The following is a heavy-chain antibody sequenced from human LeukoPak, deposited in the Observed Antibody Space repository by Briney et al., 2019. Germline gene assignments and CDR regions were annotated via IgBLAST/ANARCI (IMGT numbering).Heavy chain of an antibody. V-gene: IGHV5-51*01. CDR3: ARHKDIVATTIDY. CDR1: GYSFTSYW. CDR2: IYPGDSDT. J-gene: IGHJ4*02. D-gene: IGHD5-12*01. Sequence: GESLKISCMGSGYSFTSYWIGWVRQMPGKGLEWMGIIYPGDSDTRYSPSFQGQVTISADKSISTAYLQWSSLKASDTAMYYCARHKDIVATTIDYWGQGTLVTVSS.